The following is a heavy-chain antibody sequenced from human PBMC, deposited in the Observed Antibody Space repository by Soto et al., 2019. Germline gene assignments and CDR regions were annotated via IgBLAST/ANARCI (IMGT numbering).Heavy chain of an antibody. CDR2: ISYSENT. J-gene: IGHJ5*02. D-gene: IGHD6-19*01. CDR3: AREVSPNSRGWYTVLVRWFDP. Sequence: SETLSLTCTVSGGSIISGYYYWSWVRQVPGKGLEWIGFISYSENTHYNPSLESRVTISKDASKNHFSLRLIAMTAADSAVYYFAREVSPNSRGWYTVLVRWFDPWGQGTLLTVSS. CDR1: GGSIISGYYY. V-gene: IGHV4-31*03.